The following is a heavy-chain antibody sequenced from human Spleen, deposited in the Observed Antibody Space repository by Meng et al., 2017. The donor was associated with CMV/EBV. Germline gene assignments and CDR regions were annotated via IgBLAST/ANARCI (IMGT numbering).Heavy chain of an antibody. CDR3: AADRGVGWLAGLDY. Sequence: SVKVSCKVSGDILTDLSIHWVRQVPGKAFEWMGGFDPEDGDTVYAQKFEGRVTLAEDTSTDTAYMELDSLRFEDTAIYYCAADRGVGWLAGLDYWGQGTVVTVSS. V-gene: IGHV1-24*01. D-gene: IGHD6-19*01. CDR1: GDILTDLS. CDR2: FDPEDGDT. J-gene: IGHJ4*02.